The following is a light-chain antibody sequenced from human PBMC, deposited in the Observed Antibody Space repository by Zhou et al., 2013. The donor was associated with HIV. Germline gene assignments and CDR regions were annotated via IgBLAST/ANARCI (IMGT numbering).Light chain of an antibody. CDR1: QDIRED. V-gene: IGKV1-17*01. CDR2: AAS. CDR3: LQHRRYPRT. J-gene: IGKJ1*01. Sequence: DIQMTQSPSSLSASIGDRVTITCRASQDIREDLGWYQQKPGKAPKRLIYAASRLQSGVSSRFSGSGFGTDFTLTISSLQPEDFATYYCLQHRRYPRTFGQGTKVEI.